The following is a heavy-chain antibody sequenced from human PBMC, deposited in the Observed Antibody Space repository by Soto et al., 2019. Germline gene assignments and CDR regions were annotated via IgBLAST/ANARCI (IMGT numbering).Heavy chain of an antibody. CDR3: AKDIVRASAAAVRWAALDI. V-gene: IGHV3-9*01. J-gene: IGHJ3*02. CDR1: GFTFDDYA. D-gene: IGHD6-25*01. Sequence: GGSLRLSCAASGFTFDDYAMHCVRQAPGKGLEWVSGISWNSGSIGYADSVKGRFTISRDNAKNSLYLQMNSLRAEDTALYYCAKDIVRASAAAVRWAALDIWGQGTMVTVSS. CDR2: ISWNSGSI.